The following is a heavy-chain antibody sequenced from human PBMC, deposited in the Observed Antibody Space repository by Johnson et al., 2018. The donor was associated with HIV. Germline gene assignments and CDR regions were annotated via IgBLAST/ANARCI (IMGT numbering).Heavy chain of an antibody. V-gene: IGHV3-23*04. Sequence: VQLVESGGGLVQPGGSLRLSCAVSGFTFSSYVMTWVPQAPGKGLAWVSAISGSGGSTYYADSVTGRFTISRDNSKNTLYLQMNSLRPEDTAAYYCATIAAHGAAFDIWGQGTVVTVSS. D-gene: IGHD6-25*01. CDR3: ATIAAHGAAFDI. CDR1: GFTFSSYV. CDR2: ISGSGGST. J-gene: IGHJ3*02.